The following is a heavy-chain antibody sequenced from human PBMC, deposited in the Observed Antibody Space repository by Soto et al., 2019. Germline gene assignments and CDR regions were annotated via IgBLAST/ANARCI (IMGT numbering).Heavy chain of an antibody. J-gene: IGHJ6*02. CDR2: ISSRSSYI. CDR1: GFTFSSYG. Sequence: EVQLVESGGGLDKPGGSLRLSCVGSGFTFSSYGLHWVRQAPGKGLEWVSSISSRSSYIYYADSVKGRFTISRDNAKRSLFLQMYTLRAEDTAMYYCASGWQLKDYYAMDVWGQGTTVTVSS. V-gene: IGHV3-21*01. CDR3: ASGWQLKDYYAMDV. D-gene: IGHD1-1*01.